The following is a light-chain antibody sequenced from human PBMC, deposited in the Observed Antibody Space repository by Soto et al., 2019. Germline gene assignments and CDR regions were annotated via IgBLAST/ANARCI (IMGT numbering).Light chain of an antibody. CDR1: QSVSTY. CDR2: AAS. CDR3: EQSYSTPLT. J-gene: IGKJ3*01. Sequence: DIQMTQSPPSLSASVGDRVTITCRASQSVSTYLHWYQHKPGTAPRLLIYAASHLEPGAPSRFSGSGSGTDFTLTISSLQVEDFATYYCEQSYSTPLTFGPGSRV. V-gene: IGKV1-39*01.